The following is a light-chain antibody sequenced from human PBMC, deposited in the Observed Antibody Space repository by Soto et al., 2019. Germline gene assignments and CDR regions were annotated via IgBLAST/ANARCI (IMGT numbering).Light chain of an antibody. CDR3: QVWDSSSGHQV. V-gene: IGLV3-21*04. Sequence: SYELTQPPSVSVAPGKTARITCGGNNIGSKNVHWYQQKPGQAPVLVIYYDADRPSGIPERFSGSNSGNTATLTISWVEAGDEADYYCQVWDSSSGHQVFGGGTKLTVL. CDR1: NIGSKN. J-gene: IGLJ3*02. CDR2: YDA.